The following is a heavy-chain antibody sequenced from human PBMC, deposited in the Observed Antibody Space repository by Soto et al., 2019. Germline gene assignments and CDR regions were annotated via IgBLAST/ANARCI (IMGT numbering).Heavy chain of an antibody. J-gene: IGHJ6*03. V-gene: IGHV3-9*01. D-gene: IGHD1-7*01. CDR3: AKAKSRTSGLY. Sequence: GGSLRLSCAASGFTFDDYAMHWVRQAPGKGLEWVSGISWNSVSIGYADSVKGRFTISRDNAKNSLYLQMNSLRAEDTALYYCAKAKSRTSGLYWGKGTTVTV. CDR2: ISWNSVSI. CDR1: GFTFDDYA.